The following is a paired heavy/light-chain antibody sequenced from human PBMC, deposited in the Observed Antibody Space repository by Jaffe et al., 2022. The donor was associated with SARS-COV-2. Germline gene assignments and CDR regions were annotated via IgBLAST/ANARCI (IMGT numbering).Light chain of an antibody. J-gene: IGKJ3*01. Sequence: DVQMTQSPSSLSASVGDRVTITCRASQTISTFLNWYQQKPGKAPKLLIYSASSLQSGVPSRFSGSGSGTDFTLTISSLQPEDFATYYCQQSYSALFTFGPGTKVDI. CDR1: QTISTF. CDR2: SAS. CDR3: QQSYSALFT. V-gene: IGKV1-39*01.
Heavy chain of an antibody. D-gene: IGHD3-9*01. J-gene: IGHJ3*02. V-gene: IGHV5-51*01. Sequence: EVQLVQSGAAVKKPGESLKISCKGSGYSFTNYWIGWVRQMPGRGLEWMGTIYPGDSGTIYSPSFQGQVTFSADRSISAAYLQWTSLKASDTAMYYCARRNYDTREAFDIWGQGTVVTVSS. CDR2: IYPGDSGT. CDR3: ARRNYDTREAFDI. CDR1: GYSFTNYW.